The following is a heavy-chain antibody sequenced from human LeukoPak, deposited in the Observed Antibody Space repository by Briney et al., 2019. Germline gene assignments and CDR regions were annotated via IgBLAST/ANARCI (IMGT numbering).Heavy chain of an antibody. V-gene: IGHV1-58*02. D-gene: IGHD1-14*01. CDR3: AEASGSRTGTYYYYYYMDV. CDR2: IVVGSGNT. Sequence: SVKVSCKASGFTFTSYAMHWVRQARGQRLEWIGWIVVGSGNTNYAQKFQERVTITRDMSTSAAYMELSSLRSEDTAVYYCAEASGSRTGTYYYYYYMDVWGKGTTVTVSS. CDR1: GFTFTSYA. J-gene: IGHJ6*03.